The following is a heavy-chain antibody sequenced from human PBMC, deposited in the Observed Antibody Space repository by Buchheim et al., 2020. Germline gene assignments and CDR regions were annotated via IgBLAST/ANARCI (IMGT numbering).Heavy chain of an antibody. D-gene: IGHD1-26*01. CDR2: MKHDGSEK. J-gene: IGHJ6*02. V-gene: IGHV3-7*01. Sequence: EVQLVESGGGLVQPGGSLRLSCAASGFTFSGYWMSWVRQAPGKGLEWVANMKHDGSEKYYVDSVKGRFAIASDNAMNSLYLQMNSLRAEDTAVYYCARSGALLYYYGMDVWGQGST. CDR1: GFTFSGYW. CDR3: ARSGALLYYYGMDV.